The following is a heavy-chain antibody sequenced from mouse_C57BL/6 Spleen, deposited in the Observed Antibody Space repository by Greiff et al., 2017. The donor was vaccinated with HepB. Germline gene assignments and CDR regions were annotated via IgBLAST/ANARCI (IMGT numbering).Heavy chain of an antibody. D-gene: IGHD2-2*01. V-gene: IGHV1-59*01. J-gene: IGHJ3*01. CDR1: GYTFTSDW. Sequence: QVQLQQPGAELVRPGHSVLFTCKASGYTFTSDWLHWVMQRPGQCREWNGVSATSDSYTNYNQTFKGKATLTIDTSASPAYMQLSSLTSEDSAVYYCATYGYDGFAYWGQGTLVTVSA. CDR2: SATSDSYT. CDR3: ATYGYDGFAY.